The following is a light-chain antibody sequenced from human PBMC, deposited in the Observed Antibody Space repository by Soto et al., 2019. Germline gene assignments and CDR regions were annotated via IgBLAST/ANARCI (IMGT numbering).Light chain of an antibody. CDR3: QQYNSYSVA. V-gene: IGKV1-5*03. Sequence: DVQIRQSPTSLSASVGDRVTITCRASQSISSWLAWYQQKPGKAPKLLIYKASTLKSGVPSRFSGSGSGTEFTLTISSLQPDDFATYYCQQYNSYSVAFGQGTKVDIK. CDR1: QSISSW. CDR2: KAS. J-gene: IGKJ1*01.